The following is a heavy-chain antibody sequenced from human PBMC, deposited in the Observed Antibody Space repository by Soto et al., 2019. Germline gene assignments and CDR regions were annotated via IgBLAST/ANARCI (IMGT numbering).Heavy chain of an antibody. D-gene: IGHD3-9*01. J-gene: IGHJ6*02. V-gene: IGHV3-21*01. CDR1: GFTFSSYS. CDR2: ISSSSSYI. CDR3: ARGYYDILTGYPDGMDV. Sequence: EVQLVESGGGLVKPGGSLRLSCAASGFTFSSYSMNWVRQAPGKGLEWVSSISSSSSYIYYADSVKGRFTISRDNAKNSLYLQMNHLRAEDTAVYYCARGYYDILTGYPDGMDVWGQGTTVTVSS.